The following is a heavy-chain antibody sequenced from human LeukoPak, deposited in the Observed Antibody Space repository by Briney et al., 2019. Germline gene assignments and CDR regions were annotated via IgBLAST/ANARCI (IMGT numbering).Heavy chain of an antibody. CDR2: MNPNSGNT. Sequence: ASVKVSCKASGYTCTSYDINWVRQATGQGLEWMGWMNPNSGNTGYAQKFQGRVTMTRNTSISTAYMELSSLRSEDTAVYYCARFSQLAYSTDPWGQGTLVTVSS. CDR1: GYTCTSYD. CDR3: ARFSQLAYSTDP. V-gene: IGHV1-8*01. J-gene: IGHJ5*02. D-gene: IGHD6-13*01.